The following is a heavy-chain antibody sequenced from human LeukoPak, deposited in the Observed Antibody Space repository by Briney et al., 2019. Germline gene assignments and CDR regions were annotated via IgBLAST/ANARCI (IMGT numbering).Heavy chain of an antibody. D-gene: IGHD3-3*01. CDR2: ISAYNGNT. J-gene: IGHJ3*02. V-gene: IGHV1-18*01. CDR1: GYTFTSYG. CDR3: ARDHYDFWSGSSDAFDI. Sequence: GASVKASCKASGYTFTSYGISWVRQAPGQGLEWMGWISAYNGNTNYAQKLQGRVTMTTDASTSTAYMELRSLRSDDTAVYYCARDHYDFWSGSSDAFDIWGQGTMVTVSS.